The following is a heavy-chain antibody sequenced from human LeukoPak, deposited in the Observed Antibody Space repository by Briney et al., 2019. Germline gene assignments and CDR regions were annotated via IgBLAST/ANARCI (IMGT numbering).Heavy chain of an antibody. CDR1: GYTFTGYY. J-gene: IGHJ4*02. D-gene: IGHD3-22*01. V-gene: IGHV1-2*06. Sequence: ASVKVSCKASGYTFTGYYMQWLRQDPGQGLEWMGRINPNSGGTNYAQKFQGRVTMTRDTSISTAYMELSRLRSDDTAVYYCASILDSSGYYSPWEVDYWGQGTLVTVSS. CDR2: INPNSGGT. CDR3: ASILDSSGYYSPWEVDY.